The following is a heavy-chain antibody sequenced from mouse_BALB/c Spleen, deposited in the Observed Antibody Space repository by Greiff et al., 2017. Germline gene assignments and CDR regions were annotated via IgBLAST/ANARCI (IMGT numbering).Heavy chain of an antibody. Sequence: EVKLVESGGDLVKPGGSLKLSCAASGFTFSSYGMSWVRQTPDKRLEWVATISSGGSYTYYPDSVKGRFTISRDNAKNTLYLQMSSLKSEDTAMYYCARRVTTATPFDYWGQGTTLTVSS. CDR3: ARRVTTATPFDY. CDR1: GFTFSSYG. CDR2: ISSGGSYT. V-gene: IGHV5-6*02. J-gene: IGHJ2*01. D-gene: IGHD1-2*01.